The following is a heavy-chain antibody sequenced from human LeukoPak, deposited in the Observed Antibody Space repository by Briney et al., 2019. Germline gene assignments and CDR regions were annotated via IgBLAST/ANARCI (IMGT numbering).Heavy chain of an antibody. CDR2: IYYTGNT. CDR3: ARSLAAAQRIYYYYYMDV. V-gene: IGHV4-59*01. Sequence: PSETLSLTCTVSGGSINNYYWNWIRQPPGKGLEWIGYIYYTGNTNYNPSLKSRVTISVDTSKNQFSLKLSSVTAADTAVYYCARSLAAAQRIYYYYYMDVWGKGTTVTVSS. D-gene: IGHD6-13*01. J-gene: IGHJ6*03. CDR1: GGSINNYY.